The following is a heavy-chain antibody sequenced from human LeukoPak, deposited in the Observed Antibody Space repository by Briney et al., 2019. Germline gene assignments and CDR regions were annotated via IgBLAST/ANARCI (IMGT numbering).Heavy chain of an antibody. CDR1: GGSISSSSYY. D-gene: IGHD3-22*01. CDR3: ARRLSYYYDSSGYPNWFDP. Sequence: PSETLSLTCTVSGGSISSSSYYWGWIHQPPGKGLEWIGSIYYSGSTYYNPSLKSRVTISVDTSKNQFSLKLSSVTAADTAVYYCARRLSYYYDSSGYPNWFDPWGQGTLVTVSS. V-gene: IGHV4-39*01. J-gene: IGHJ5*02. CDR2: IYYSGST.